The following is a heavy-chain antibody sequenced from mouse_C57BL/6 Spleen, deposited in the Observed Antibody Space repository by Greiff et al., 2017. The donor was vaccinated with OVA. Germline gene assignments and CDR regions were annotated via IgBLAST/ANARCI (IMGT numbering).Heavy chain of an antibody. CDR1: GFTFSSYA. Sequence: EVHLVESGGGLVKPGGSLTLSCAASGFTFSSYAMSWVRQTPEKRLEWVATISDGGSYTYYPDNVKGRFTISRDNAKNNLYLQMSHLKSEDTAMYYCAREGDLTLDYWGQGTTLTVSS. D-gene: IGHD4-1*01. J-gene: IGHJ2*01. CDR3: AREGDLTLDY. V-gene: IGHV5-4*01. CDR2: ISDGGSYT.